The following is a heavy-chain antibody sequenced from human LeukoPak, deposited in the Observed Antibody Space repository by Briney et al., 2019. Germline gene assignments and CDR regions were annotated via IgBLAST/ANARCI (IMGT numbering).Heavy chain of an antibody. Sequence: GGSLRLSCAASGFSVSTYSMGWVRQAPGKGLEWVSYIGSTTIYADSVRGRLTISRDSAENSLFLQMNSLRVEDTAVYYCARDGPPTGAADFDYWGQGTPVTVSS. J-gene: IGHJ4*02. D-gene: IGHD2-8*02. CDR3: ARDGPPTGAADFDY. CDR1: GFSVSTYS. V-gene: IGHV3-48*01. CDR2: IGSTTI.